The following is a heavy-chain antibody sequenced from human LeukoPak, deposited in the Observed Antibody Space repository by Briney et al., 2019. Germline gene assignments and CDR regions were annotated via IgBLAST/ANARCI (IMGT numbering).Heavy chain of an antibody. CDR2: INPSGGST. J-gene: IGHJ4*02. V-gene: IGHV1-46*01. Sequence: ASVKVSCKASGYTFTSYYMHWVRQAPGQGLEWMGIINPSGGSTSYAQKFQGRVTMTRDTSTSTVYMELSSLRSEDTAVYYCARADPVGMRQAQSPPPPYYFDYWGQGTLVTVSS. D-gene: IGHD2-8*01. CDR1: GYTFTSYY. CDR3: ARADPVGMRQAQSPPPPYYFDY.